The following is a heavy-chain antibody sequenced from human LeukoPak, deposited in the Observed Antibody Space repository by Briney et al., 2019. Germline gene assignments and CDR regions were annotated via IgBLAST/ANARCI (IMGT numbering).Heavy chain of an antibody. D-gene: IGHD3-10*01. Sequence: PSETLSLACTVSGGSIIHYSWSWIRQPAGKGLEWIGRMYINGSTNYNPSLKSRVTMSVDTSKNQFSLKLSSVTAADTAVYYCAREGLGETYFEYWGRGILVTVSS. CDR2: MYINGST. CDR3: AREGLGETYFEY. J-gene: IGHJ4*02. V-gene: IGHV4-4*07. CDR1: GGSIIHYS.